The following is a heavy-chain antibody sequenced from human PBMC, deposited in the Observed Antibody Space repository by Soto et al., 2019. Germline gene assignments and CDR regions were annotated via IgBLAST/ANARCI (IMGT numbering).Heavy chain of an antibody. J-gene: IGHJ4*02. V-gene: IGHV3-11*01. CDR1: GFTFYNAW. CDR3: AREERRCGSSSSSCYPQPTDY. CDR2: ISSSGSVR. D-gene: IGHD2-2*01. Sequence: RLSCAASGFTFYNAWMSWIRQAPGKGLEWVSYISSSGSVRNYADSVKGRFTISRDNAKNSLYLQMNSLRADDTAVYYCAREERRCGSSSSSCYPQPTDYWGQGTLVTVSS.